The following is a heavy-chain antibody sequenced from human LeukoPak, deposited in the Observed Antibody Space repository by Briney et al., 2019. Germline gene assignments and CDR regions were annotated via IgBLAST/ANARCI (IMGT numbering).Heavy chain of an antibody. Sequence: GGSLRLSCAASGFTFSRYSMHWVRQAPGKGLVWVSHVNSDGSGTDYADSVKGRFTISRDNAKNTLYLQMNSLRVEDTAVYYCVCLGLGGLTLDWGQGTLVTVSS. V-gene: IGHV3-74*01. CDR3: VCLGLGGLTLD. J-gene: IGHJ4*02. D-gene: IGHD1-20*01. CDR1: GFTFSRYS. CDR2: VNSDGSGT.